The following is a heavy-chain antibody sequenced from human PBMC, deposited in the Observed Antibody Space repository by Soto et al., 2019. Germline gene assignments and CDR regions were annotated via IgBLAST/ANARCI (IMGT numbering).Heavy chain of an antibody. CDR3: ARIPGYSSGWYWGVEYYYGMDV. Sequence: SGPTLVNPTETLTLTCTVSGFSLSNARMGVSWIRQPPGKALEWLAHIFSNDEKSYSTSLKSRLTISKDTSKSQVVLTMTNMDPVDTATYYCARIPGYSSGWYWGVEYYYGMDVWGQGTTVTVSS. D-gene: IGHD6-19*01. CDR2: IFSNDEK. V-gene: IGHV2-26*01. J-gene: IGHJ6*02. CDR1: GFSLSNARMG.